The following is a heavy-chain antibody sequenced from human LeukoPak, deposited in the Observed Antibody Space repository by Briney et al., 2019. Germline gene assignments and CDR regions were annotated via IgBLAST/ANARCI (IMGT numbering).Heavy chain of an antibody. CDR1: GGSISSYY. D-gene: IGHD2-2*02. Sequence: PSETLSLTCTVSGGSISSYYWSWIRQPPGKGLEWIGCIYNSGSTNYNPSLKSRVTISANRSKNQFSLKLSSVTAADTAVYYCTRAQCASCYTDGGQGTLVTVSS. J-gene: IGHJ4*02. V-gene: IGHV4-59*01. CDR3: TRAQCASCYTD. CDR2: IYNSGST.